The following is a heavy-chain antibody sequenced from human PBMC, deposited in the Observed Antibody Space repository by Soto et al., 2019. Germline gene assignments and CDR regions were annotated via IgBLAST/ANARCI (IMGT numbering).Heavy chain of an antibody. CDR2: IWYDGSNK. Sequence: QVQLVESGGGVVQPGRSLRLSCAASGFTFSSYGMHWVRQAPGKGLEWVAVIWYDGSNKYYADSVKGRFTISRDNSKNTLYLQMNSLRAEDTAVYYCARERREWELPYYYYGMDVWGQGTTVTVSS. CDR1: GFTFSSYG. V-gene: IGHV3-33*01. CDR3: ARERREWELPYYYYGMDV. J-gene: IGHJ6*02. D-gene: IGHD1-26*01.